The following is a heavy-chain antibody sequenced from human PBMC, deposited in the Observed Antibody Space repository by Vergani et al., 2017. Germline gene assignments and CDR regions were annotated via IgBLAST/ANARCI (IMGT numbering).Heavy chain of an antibody. CDR3: ARAPITILFLPEYFQH. CDR2: ISSSSSTI. D-gene: IGHD3-9*01. Sequence: EVQLVESGGGLVQPGGSLRLSCAASGFTFSSYSMNWVRQAPGKGLEWVSYISSSSSTIYYADSVKGRFTISRDNAKNSLYLQMNSLRAEDTAVYYCARAPITILFLPEYFQHWGQGTLVTVSS. J-gene: IGHJ1*01. V-gene: IGHV3-48*04. CDR1: GFTFSSYS.